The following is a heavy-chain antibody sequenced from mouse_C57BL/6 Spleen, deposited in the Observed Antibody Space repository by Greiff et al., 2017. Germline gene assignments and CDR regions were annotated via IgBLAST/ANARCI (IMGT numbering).Heavy chain of an antibody. CDR1: GYTFTEYT. CDR2: FYPGSGSI. CDR3: AGHEGKVYDGYFYFDY. V-gene: IGHV1-62-2*01. J-gene: IGHJ2*01. Sequence: QVQLQQSGAELVKPGASVKLSCKASGYTFTEYTIHWVKQRSGQGLEWIGWFYPGSGSIKYNEKFKDKATLTADKSSSTVYMELSRLTSEDSAVYFCAGHEGKVYDGYFYFDYWGQGTTLTVSS. D-gene: IGHD2-3*01.